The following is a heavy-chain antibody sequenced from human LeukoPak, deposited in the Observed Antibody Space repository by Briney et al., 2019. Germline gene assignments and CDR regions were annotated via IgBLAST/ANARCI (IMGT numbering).Heavy chain of an antibody. Sequence: EASVKVSCKASGYTFTGYYMHWVRQAPGQGLEWMGWINPNSGGTNYAQKFQGRVTMTRDTSISTAYMELSRLRSDDTAVYYCARGGQYYDSSGYPADVFDIWGQGTMVTVSS. CDR2: INPNSGGT. J-gene: IGHJ3*02. D-gene: IGHD3-22*01. CDR3: ARGGQYYDSSGYPADVFDI. CDR1: GYTFTGYY. V-gene: IGHV1-2*02.